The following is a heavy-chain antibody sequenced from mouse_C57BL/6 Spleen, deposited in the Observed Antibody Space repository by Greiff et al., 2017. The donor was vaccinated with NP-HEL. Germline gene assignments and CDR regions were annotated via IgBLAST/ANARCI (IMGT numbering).Heavy chain of an antibody. CDR3: ARSGSNSYYAMDY. CDR1: GYTFTDYY. CDR2: IYPGSGNT. J-gene: IGHJ4*01. V-gene: IGHV1-76*01. D-gene: IGHD2-5*01. Sequence: QVHVKQSGAELVRPGASVKLSCKASGYTFTDYYINWVKQRPGQGLEWIARIYPGSGNTYYNEKFKGKATLTAEKSSSTAYMQLSSLTSADSAVYFCARSGSNSYYAMDYWGQGTSVTVSS.